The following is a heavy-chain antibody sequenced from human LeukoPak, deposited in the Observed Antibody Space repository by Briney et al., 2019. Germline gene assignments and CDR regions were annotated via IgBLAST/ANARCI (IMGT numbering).Heavy chain of an antibody. CDR2: VTGSSSNT. CDR1: GFNFSNYA. J-gene: IGHJ4*02. V-gene: IGHV3-23*01. D-gene: IGHD2-2*01. CDR3: AKDRSSSTSCSNY. Sequence: GGSLRLSCAASGFNFSNYAMIWVRQAPGKGLEWVSGVTGSSSNTYYADSVKGRFTISRDNSKNMLYLEMNSLRVEDTAIYYCAKDRSSSTSCSNYWGRGTLVTVSS.